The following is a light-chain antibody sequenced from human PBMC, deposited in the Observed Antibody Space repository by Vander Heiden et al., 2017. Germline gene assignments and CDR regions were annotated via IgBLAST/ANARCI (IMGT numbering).Light chain of an antibody. CDR3: QQYGSSPPYT. Sequence: EIVLTQSPGTLSLSPGERATLSCRASQSVSSSYLAWDQQKPGQAPRLLIYGASSRATGIPDRFSGSGSGTDFTLTISRLEPEDFAVYYCQQYGSSPPYTFGQWTKLEIK. J-gene: IGKJ2*01. V-gene: IGKV3-20*01. CDR2: GAS. CDR1: QSVSSSY.